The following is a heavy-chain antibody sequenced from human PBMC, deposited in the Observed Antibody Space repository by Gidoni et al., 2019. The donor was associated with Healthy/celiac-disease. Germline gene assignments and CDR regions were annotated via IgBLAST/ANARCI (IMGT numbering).Heavy chain of an antibody. D-gene: IGHD2-15*01. CDR2: IYYSGST. CDR1: GGSISSYY. CDR3: ARVDIHRGYYFDY. J-gene: IGHJ4*02. Sequence: QVQLQESGPGLVKPSETLSLTCTVSGGSISSYYWSWIRQPPGKGLEWIGYIYYSGSTNYNPSLKSRVTISVDTSKNQFSLKLSSVTAADTAVYYCARVDIHRGYYFDYWGQGTLVTVSS. V-gene: IGHV4-59*01.